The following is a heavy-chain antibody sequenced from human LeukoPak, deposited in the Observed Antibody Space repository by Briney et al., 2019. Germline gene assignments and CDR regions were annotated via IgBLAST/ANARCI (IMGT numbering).Heavy chain of an antibody. CDR2: IYYGGSNK. D-gene: IGHD3-10*01. V-gene: IGHV3-30-3*01. J-gene: IGHJ4*02. Sequence: PGGSLRLSCAASGFTFSNYAMNWVRQAPGKGLEWVSVIYYGGSNKYYADSVKGRFTISRDNSKNTLYLQMNSLRAEDTAVYYCARDRRTLLRGVLVYWGQGTLVTVSS. CDR3: ARDRRTLLRGVLVY. CDR1: GFTFSNYA.